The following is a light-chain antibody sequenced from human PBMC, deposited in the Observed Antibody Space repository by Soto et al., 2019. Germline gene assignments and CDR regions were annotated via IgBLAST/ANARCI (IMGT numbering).Light chain of an antibody. J-gene: IGKJ5*01. CDR3: KQYGSSRWT. CDR1: QSVSSSY. V-gene: IGKV3-20*01. Sequence: DIVLTQSPGTLSLSPWERATLSCSASQSVSSSYLAWYQQKPGQAPRLLIYGASSRATGIPDRFSGSGSGTDFTLTISRLEPEDFAVYYCKQYGSSRWTFGKGTRLEIK. CDR2: GAS.